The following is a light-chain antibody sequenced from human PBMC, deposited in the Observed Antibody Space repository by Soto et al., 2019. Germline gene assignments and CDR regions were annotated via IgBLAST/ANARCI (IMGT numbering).Light chain of an antibody. Sequence: DIQMTQSPSSLSASVGDSVTITCQASQDINKYLNWYQKKPGKVPKLLIYGASKLEAGVSLRFSGSGSGTSFTFTISRVQSEDFATYYCQQYDVLPRAFGPGTKLDI. CDR1: QDINKY. CDR2: GAS. J-gene: IGKJ3*01. CDR3: QQYDVLPRA. V-gene: IGKV1-33*01.